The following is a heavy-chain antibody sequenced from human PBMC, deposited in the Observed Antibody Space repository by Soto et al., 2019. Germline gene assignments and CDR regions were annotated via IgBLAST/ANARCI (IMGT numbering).Heavy chain of an antibody. CDR2: INAGNGNT. CDR3: ASPSYGSGNFY. D-gene: IGHD3-10*01. J-gene: IGHJ4*02. V-gene: IGHV1-3*01. Sequence: QVQLVQSGAEVKKPGASVKVSCKASGYTFSNYLLHWVRQAPGQRLEWMGWINAGNGNTKYSQRFQGRVILTGDTSASTAYMELSSLRSEDTAVYYCASPSYGSGNFYWGQGTLVSVSS. CDR1: GYTFSNYL.